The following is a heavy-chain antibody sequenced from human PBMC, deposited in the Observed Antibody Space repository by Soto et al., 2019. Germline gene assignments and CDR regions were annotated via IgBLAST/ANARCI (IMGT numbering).Heavy chain of an antibody. Sequence: QVHLQESGPGLVKPSQTLSLTCSVSGDSISSTGFYWSWIRQRPGKALEWIGYIHYTGSTSYNSSLKSRLAISLDASKNQFSLSMSSVTSADTAVYYCAIDQHSLGDYYGIDVWGQGLTVTVSS. J-gene: IGHJ6*02. CDR1: GDSISSTGFY. CDR3: AIDQHSLGDYYGIDV. CDR2: IHYTGST. V-gene: IGHV4-31*03. D-gene: IGHD2-21*01.